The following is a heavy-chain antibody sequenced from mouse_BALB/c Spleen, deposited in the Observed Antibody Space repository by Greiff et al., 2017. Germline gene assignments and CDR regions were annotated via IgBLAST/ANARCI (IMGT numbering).Heavy chain of an antibody. CDR3: ARRRDYGTRGYYAMDY. D-gene: IGHD2-1*01. Sequence: QLQQSGAELAKPGASVKMSCKASGYTFTSYWMHWVKQRPGQGLEWIGYINPSTGYTEYNQKFKDKATLTADNSSSTAYMQLSSLTSEDSAVYYCARRRDYGTRGYYAMDYWGQGTSVTVSA. J-gene: IGHJ4*01. CDR2: INPSTGYT. CDR1: GYTFTSYW. V-gene: IGHV1-7*01.